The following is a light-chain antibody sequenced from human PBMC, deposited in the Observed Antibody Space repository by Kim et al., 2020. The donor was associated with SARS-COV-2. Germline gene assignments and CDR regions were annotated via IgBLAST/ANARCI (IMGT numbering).Light chain of an antibody. CDR1: NSNIGSNT. V-gene: IGLV1-44*01. J-gene: IGLJ2*01. CDR2: LNS. Sequence: GQRVTISCSGSNSNIGSNTVNWYQQVPGTAPKLLIYLNSQRPSGVPDRFSGSKSGTSASLAISGLQSEDEADYYCVTWDDSPDGPVFGGGTQLTVL. CDR3: VTWDDSPDGPV.